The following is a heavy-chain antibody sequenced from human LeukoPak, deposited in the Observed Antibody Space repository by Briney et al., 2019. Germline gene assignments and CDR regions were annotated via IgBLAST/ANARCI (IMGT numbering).Heavy chain of an antibody. CDR3: ARQPAATAAFDI. J-gene: IGHJ3*02. V-gene: IGHV4-59*08. CDR2: IYYSGNT. CDR1: GGSISNYY. D-gene: IGHD5-18*01. Sequence: SETLSLICTVSGGSISNYYWSWIRQPPGKGLEWIAYIYYSGNTNYNPSLQSRVTISVDMSKNQFSLRLTSVTASDTAVYYCARQPAATAAFDIWGQGTMVTASS.